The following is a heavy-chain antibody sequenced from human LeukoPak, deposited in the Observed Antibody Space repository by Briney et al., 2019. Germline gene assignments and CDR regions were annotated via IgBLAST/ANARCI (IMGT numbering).Heavy chain of an antibody. Sequence: PSETLSLTCAVSGGPFSGYFWNWIRQPPGKSLEWIGEINDGGITNYNPSLKSRVTISVDTSRNQFSLKLTSVTAADTAVYYCARDPTTVVTVPYYFDDWGQGTLVTVSS. CDR1: GGPFSGYF. V-gene: IGHV4-34*01. J-gene: IGHJ4*02. CDR3: ARDPTTVVTVPYYFDD. D-gene: IGHD4-23*01. CDR2: INDGGIT.